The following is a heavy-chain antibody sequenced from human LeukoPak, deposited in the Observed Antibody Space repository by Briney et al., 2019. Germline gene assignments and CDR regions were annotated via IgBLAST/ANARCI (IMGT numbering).Heavy chain of an antibody. Sequence: GASVKVSCKASGYTFTSYGISWVRQAPGQGLEWMGWISAYNGNTNYAQKLQGRVTMTTDTSTSTAYMELRSLRSDDTAVYYCARAYYDFWSGYSIYGMDVWGQGTTVTVSS. D-gene: IGHD3-3*01. V-gene: IGHV1-18*01. CDR1: GYTFTSYG. CDR3: ARAYYDFWSGYSIYGMDV. J-gene: IGHJ6*02. CDR2: ISAYNGNT.